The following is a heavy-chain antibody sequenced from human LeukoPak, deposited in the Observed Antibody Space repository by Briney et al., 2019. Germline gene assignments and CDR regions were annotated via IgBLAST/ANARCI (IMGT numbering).Heavy chain of an antibody. CDR1: GFTFRRFA. D-gene: IGHD3-22*01. CDR3: AKDGNYLDSSGYLIPFDY. Sequence: GGSLRLSCEASGFTFRRFAMSWVRQAPGKGLEWVSSISGSDRTTYYADSVKGRFTISRDNSKNILYLQMNSLRADDTALYYCAKDGNYLDSSGYLIPFDYWGLGTLVTVSS. CDR2: ISGSDRTT. J-gene: IGHJ4*02. V-gene: IGHV3-23*01.